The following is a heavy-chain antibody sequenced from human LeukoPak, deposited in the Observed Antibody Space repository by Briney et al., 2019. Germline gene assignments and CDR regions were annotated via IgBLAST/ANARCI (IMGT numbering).Heavy chain of an antibody. CDR3: ARDGNIYDSSGSDAFDI. CDR1: GFTFSSYW. J-gene: IGHJ3*02. CDR2: IKQDGSEK. D-gene: IGHD3-22*01. V-gene: IGHV3-7*01. Sequence: GGSLRLSCAASGFTFSSYWMSWVRQAPGKGLEWVANIKQDGSEKYYVDSVKGRFTISRDNAKNSLYLQMNSLRAEDTAVYYCARDGNIYDSSGSDAFDIWGQGTMVTVSS.